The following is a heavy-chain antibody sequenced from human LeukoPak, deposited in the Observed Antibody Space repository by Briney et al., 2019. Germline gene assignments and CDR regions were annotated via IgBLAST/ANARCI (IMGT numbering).Heavy chain of an antibody. V-gene: IGHV3-74*01. D-gene: IGHD3-22*01. CDR3: ARAPSEIGGYYPEYFRH. CDR1: GFTFSNYW. CDR2: IKSDGRT. Sequence: GGSLRLSCAAAGFTFSNYWMHWVRHAPGKGLVWGSRIKSDGRTNYADSVKGRFTISRDNAKNTVSLQMNSLRAEDTGVYYCARAPSEIGGYYPEYFRHWGQGTLVTVSS. J-gene: IGHJ1*01.